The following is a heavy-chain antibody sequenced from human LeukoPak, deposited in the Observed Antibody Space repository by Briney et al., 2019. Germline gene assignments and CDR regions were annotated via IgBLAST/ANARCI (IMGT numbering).Heavy chain of an antibody. V-gene: IGHV4-34*01. CDR2: INHSGST. D-gene: IGHD1-26*01. CDR3: ARETLPSGSYPIRKFYYYYYGMDV. Sequence: SETLSLTCAVYGGSFSGYYWSWIRQPPGKGLEWIGEINHSGSTNYNPSLKSRVTISVDTSKNQFSLKLSSVTAADTAVYYCARETLPSGSYPIRKFYYYYYGMDVRGQGTTVTVSS. J-gene: IGHJ6*02. CDR1: GGSFSGYY.